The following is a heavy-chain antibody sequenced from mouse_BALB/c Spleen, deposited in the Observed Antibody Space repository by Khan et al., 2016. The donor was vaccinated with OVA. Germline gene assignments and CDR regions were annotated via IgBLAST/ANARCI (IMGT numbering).Heavy chain of an antibody. V-gene: IGHV1-4*01. CDR2: INPRTSYT. D-gene: IGHD2-14*01. J-gene: IGHJ4*01. CDR1: GYTFTSNT. CDR3: ARRTTDYAMDY. Sequence: VQLQQSGAELARPGASVKMSCQASGYTFTSNTMHWVKQRPGQGLEWIGYINPRTSYTNYNQNFKDKATLTADKSSSTAYMQLSSLTSEDSAVYYCARRTTDYAMDYWGQGTSVTVSS.